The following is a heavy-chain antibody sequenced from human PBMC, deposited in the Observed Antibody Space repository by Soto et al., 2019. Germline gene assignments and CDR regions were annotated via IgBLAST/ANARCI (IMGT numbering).Heavy chain of an antibody. CDR2: IMPVFGRP. V-gene: IGHV1-69*13. CDR3: ARQFDYDKCGYYYAS. D-gene: IGHD3-22*01. Sequence: SSVKVSCKASGGTFSKNTISWVRQAPGQGLEWMGGIMPVFGRPNYAQKFQGRVTITADEYTRTAYMELSRLKSDDTAVYYCARQFDYDKCGYYYASWGQGTQGTVSS. J-gene: IGHJ4*02. CDR1: GGTFSKNT.